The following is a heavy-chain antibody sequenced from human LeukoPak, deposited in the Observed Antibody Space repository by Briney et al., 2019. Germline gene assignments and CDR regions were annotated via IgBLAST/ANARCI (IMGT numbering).Heavy chain of an antibody. CDR3: ATGYSGYDGVDY. Sequence: ASVKVSCEVSGYTLTELSMHWVRQAPGKGLEWMGGFDPEDGETIYAQKFQGRVTMTEDTSADTAYMELSSLRSEDTAVYYCATGYSGYDGVDYWGQGTLVTVSS. J-gene: IGHJ4*02. V-gene: IGHV1-24*01. D-gene: IGHD5-12*01. CDR2: FDPEDGET. CDR1: GYTLTELS.